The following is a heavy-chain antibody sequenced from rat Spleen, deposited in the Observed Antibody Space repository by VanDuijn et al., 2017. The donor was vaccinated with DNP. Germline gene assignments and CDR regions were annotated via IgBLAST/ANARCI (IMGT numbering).Heavy chain of an antibody. D-gene: IGHD1-12*03. CDR2: ISTGGGNT. CDR1: GFTFSNYY. Sequence: EVQLVESGGGLVQPGRSLKLSCAASGFTFSNYYMAWVRQAPTKGLEWVASISTGGGNTYYRDSVKGRFTISRDNAKSRLYLQMNSLKSEDTATYYWASLYDDYPPYAMDAWGQGTSVTVSS. CDR3: ASLYDDYPPYAMDA. J-gene: IGHJ4*01. V-gene: IGHV5-25*01.